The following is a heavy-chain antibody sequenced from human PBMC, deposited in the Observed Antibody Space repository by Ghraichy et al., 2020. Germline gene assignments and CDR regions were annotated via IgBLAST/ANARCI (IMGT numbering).Heavy chain of an antibody. D-gene: IGHD6-6*01. CDR2: ISLSSNTL. V-gene: IGHV3-48*02. CDR3: ARRGPQGSSYDY. J-gene: IGHJ4*02. Sequence: GGSLRLTCAASGFNFSSYSMNWVRQPPGKGLEWVSYISLSSNTLYYADSVKGRFTISRDNAKNSLYLQMNSLRDEDTAVYYCARRGPQGSSYDYWGQGTLVTVSS. CDR1: GFNFSSYS.